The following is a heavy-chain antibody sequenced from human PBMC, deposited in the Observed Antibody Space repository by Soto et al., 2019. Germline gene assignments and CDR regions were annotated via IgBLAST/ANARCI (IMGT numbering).Heavy chain of an antibody. Sequence: SQTLSLTCAISGDSVSSNSAAWNWIRQSPSRGLEWLGRTYYRSKWYNGYAVSVKSRITINPDTSKNQFSLQLNSVTPEDTAVYYCAREPYYYGSGSSPTNYYYYYYMDVWGKGTTVTVSS. V-gene: IGHV6-1*01. CDR2: TYYRSKWYN. CDR3: AREPYYYGSGSSPTNYYYYYYMDV. J-gene: IGHJ6*03. CDR1: GDSVSSNSAA. D-gene: IGHD3-10*01.